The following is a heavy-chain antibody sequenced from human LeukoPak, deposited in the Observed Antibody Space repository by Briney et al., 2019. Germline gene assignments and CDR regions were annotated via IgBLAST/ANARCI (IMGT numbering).Heavy chain of an antibody. CDR3: ARRAIEVVPAAMQDYYYYGMDV. V-gene: IGHV4-34*01. J-gene: IGHJ6*04. Sequence: SETLSLTCAVYGGSFSGYYWSWIRQPPGKGLEWIGEINHSGSTNYNPSLKSRVTISVDTSKNQFSLKLSSVTAADTAVYYCARRAIEVVPAAMQDYYYYGMDVWGKGTTVTVSS. CDR1: GGSFSGYY. D-gene: IGHD2-2*01. CDR2: INHSGST.